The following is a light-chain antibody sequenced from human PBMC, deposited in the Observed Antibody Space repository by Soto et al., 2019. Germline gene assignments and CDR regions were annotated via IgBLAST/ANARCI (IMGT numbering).Light chain of an antibody. CDR1: QSVSTN. CDR2: GAS. CDR3: QQYNNWPPL. Sequence: EIVMTQSPATLSVSPGERATLSCRASQSVSTNSAWYQQKLGQAPRLLIYGASTRVTGIPARISGSGSGTEFTLTISSLQSEDFAVYYCQQYNNWPPLFGQGTKVEIK. J-gene: IGKJ1*01. V-gene: IGKV3-15*01.